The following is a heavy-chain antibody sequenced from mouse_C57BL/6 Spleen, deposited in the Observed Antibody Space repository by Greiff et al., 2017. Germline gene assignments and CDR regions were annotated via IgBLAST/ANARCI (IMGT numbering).Heavy chain of an antibody. CDR2: ISYDGSN. V-gene: IGHV3-6*01. CDR3: ARGGVYHYDYFDY. D-gene: IGHD2-4*01. CDR1: GYSITSGYY. Sequence: EVQLQESGPGLVKPSQSLSLTCSVTGYSITSGYYWNWIRQFPGNKLEWMGYISYDGSNNYNPSLKNRISITRDTSKNQFFLKLNSVTTEDTATYYCARGGVYHYDYFDYWGQGTTLTVSS. J-gene: IGHJ2*01.